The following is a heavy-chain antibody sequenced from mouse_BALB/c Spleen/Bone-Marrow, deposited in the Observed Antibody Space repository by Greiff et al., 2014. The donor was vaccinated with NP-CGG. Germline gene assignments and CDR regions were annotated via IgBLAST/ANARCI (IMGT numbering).Heavy chain of an antibody. Sequence: EVQLQQSGAELVKPGASVKLSCTASGFNIKDTYMHWVKQRPEQGLEWIVGIDPANGNTKYDPKFQGKATITADTSSNTAYLQLNSLTSEDTAVYYCAYYRYDEGGFAFWGQGTLVTVSA. CDR1: GFNIKDTY. V-gene: IGHV14-3*02. CDR3: AYYRYDEGGFAF. J-gene: IGHJ3*01. CDR2: IDPANGNT. D-gene: IGHD2-14*01.